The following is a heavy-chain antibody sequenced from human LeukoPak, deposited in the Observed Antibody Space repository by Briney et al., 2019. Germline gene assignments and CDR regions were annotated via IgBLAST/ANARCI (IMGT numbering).Heavy chain of an antibody. D-gene: IGHD3-3*01. CDR2: IYYSGST. V-gene: IGHV4-59*01. CDR3: ARGRFLDAFDI. CDR1: GGSLSSYY. Sequence: SETLSLTCTVSGGSLSSYYWSWIRQPPGKGLEWIGYIYYSGSTKYEPSLKSRVTISVDTSKNQFSLKLSSVTAADTAVYYCARGRFLDAFDIWGQGTMVTVSS. J-gene: IGHJ3*02.